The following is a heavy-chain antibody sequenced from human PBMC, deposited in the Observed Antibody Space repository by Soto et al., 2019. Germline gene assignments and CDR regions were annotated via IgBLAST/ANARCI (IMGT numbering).Heavy chain of an antibody. J-gene: IGHJ4*02. V-gene: IGHV1-69*06. Sequence: SVKVSCKASGGTFSSYAISWVRQAPGQGLEWMGGIIPIFGTAYYAQKFQGRVTITADKSPSTAYMALSSLRSEDTAVYYCAFSMIRGVTPPDYWCQGTLVTVSS. CDR3: AFSMIRGVTPPDY. CDR2: IIPIFGTA. CDR1: GGTFSSYA. D-gene: IGHD3-10*01.